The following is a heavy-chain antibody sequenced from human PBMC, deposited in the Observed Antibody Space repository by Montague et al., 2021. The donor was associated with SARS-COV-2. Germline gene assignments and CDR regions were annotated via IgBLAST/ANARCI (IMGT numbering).Heavy chain of an antibody. Sequence: PALVKPTQTLTLTCTFSGFSLSTSGVGVGWIRQPPGKALEWLALIYWDDDKPYSPSLKSRLTITKDTSKNQVVLTMTNMDPVDTATYYCAHRRGLLLSDAFDIWGQGTMVTVSS. V-gene: IGHV2-5*02. D-gene: IGHD1-26*01. CDR3: AHRRGLLLSDAFDI. CDR1: GFSLSTSGVG. CDR2: IYWDDDK. J-gene: IGHJ3*02.